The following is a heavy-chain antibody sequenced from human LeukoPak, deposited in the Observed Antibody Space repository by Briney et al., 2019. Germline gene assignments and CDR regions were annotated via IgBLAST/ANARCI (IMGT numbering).Heavy chain of an antibody. J-gene: IGHJ6*03. Sequence: KPSETLSLTCTVSGGSISSYYWSWIRQPPGKGLEGIGYIYYSGSTNYNPSLKSRVTISVDTSKKQFSLKLSSVTAAETAVYSCARGYYDFWSGYYTEYYYYYMDVWGKGTTVTVSS. CDR1: GGSISSYY. D-gene: IGHD3-3*01. CDR3: ARGYYDFWSGYYTEYYYYYMDV. CDR2: IYYSGST. V-gene: IGHV4-59*01.